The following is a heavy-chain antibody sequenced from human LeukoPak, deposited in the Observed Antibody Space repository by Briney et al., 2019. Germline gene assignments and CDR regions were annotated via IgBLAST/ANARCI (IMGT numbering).Heavy chain of an antibody. CDR1: GFTFSSYG. J-gene: IGHJ4*02. CDR3: AKDWDILTGYYPRLPDY. Sequence: GGSLRLSCAASGFTFSSYGMHWVRQAPGKGLEWVAFIRYDGSNKYYADSVKGRFTISRDNSKNTLYLQMNSLRAEDTAVYYCAKDWDILTGYYPRLPDYWGQGILVTVSS. D-gene: IGHD3-9*01. V-gene: IGHV3-30*02. CDR2: IRYDGSNK.